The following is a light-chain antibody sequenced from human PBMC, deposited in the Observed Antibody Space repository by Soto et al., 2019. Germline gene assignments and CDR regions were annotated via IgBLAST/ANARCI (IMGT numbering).Light chain of an antibody. Sequence: DIQMTQSPPTLSASVGDRVTITCRASQSIMTRLAWYRQKPGKAPDLLIYKASSLKSGVPSRFSGSGSGTDFTLTISSLQPDDIATYYCQQHSAYPLTFGGGTKVEIK. CDR1: QSIMTR. CDR2: KAS. CDR3: QQHSAYPLT. V-gene: IGKV1-5*03. J-gene: IGKJ4*01.